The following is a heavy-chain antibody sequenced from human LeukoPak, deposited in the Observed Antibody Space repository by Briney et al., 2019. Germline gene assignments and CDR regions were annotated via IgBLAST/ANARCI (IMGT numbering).Heavy chain of an antibody. CDR1: GFTFDDYA. Sequence: GGSLRLSCAASGFTFDDYAMHWVRQAPGKGLEWVSGISWNSGSIGYADSVKGRFTISRDNAKNSLYLQMNSLRAEDTALCYCAKDIDSSGPPYYGMDVWGQGTTVTVSS. CDR2: ISWNSGSI. J-gene: IGHJ6*02. D-gene: IGHD6-19*01. CDR3: AKDIDSSGPPYYGMDV. V-gene: IGHV3-9*01.